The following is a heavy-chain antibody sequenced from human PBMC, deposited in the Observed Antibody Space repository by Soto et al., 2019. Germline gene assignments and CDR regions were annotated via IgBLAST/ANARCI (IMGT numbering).Heavy chain of an antibody. D-gene: IGHD6-19*01. V-gene: IGHV3-74*01. Sequence: GGSLRLSCAASGFTFSSYWMHWVRQAPGKGLVWVSRINSDGSSTSYADSVKGRFTISRDNAKNTLYLQMNSLRAEDTAVYYCARGRAVAGREPYYYYYYYMDVWGKGTTVTVSS. J-gene: IGHJ6*03. CDR3: ARGRAVAGREPYYYYYYYMDV. CDR1: GFTFSSYW. CDR2: INSDGSST.